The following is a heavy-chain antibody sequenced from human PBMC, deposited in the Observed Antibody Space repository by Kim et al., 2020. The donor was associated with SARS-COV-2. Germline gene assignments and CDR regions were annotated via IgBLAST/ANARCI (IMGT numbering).Heavy chain of an antibody. Sequence: GGSLRLSCAASGFTFSSYVMHWVRQAPGKGLEWVAVISYDGSNKYYADSVKGRFTISRDNSKNTLYLQMNSLRAEDTAVYYCARVNSGSYRGPFDYWGQGTLVTVSS. CDR2: ISYDGSNK. J-gene: IGHJ4*02. V-gene: IGHV3-30-3*01. CDR3: ARVNSGSYRGPFDY. D-gene: IGHD1-26*01. CDR1: GFTFSSYV.